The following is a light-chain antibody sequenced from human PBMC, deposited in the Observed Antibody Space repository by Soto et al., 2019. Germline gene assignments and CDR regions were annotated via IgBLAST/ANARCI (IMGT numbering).Light chain of an antibody. Sequence: QSVLTQPASMSGSPGQSITISCTGSSSDIGSYNYVSWYQHHPGKAPKLLIYDVTTRPSGISNRFSGSKSGHTASLTISGLQAEDGADYYCASYVSSSDVFVFGPGTKVTV. CDR1: SSDIGSYNY. J-gene: IGLJ1*01. CDR3: ASYVSSSDVFV. V-gene: IGLV2-14*03. CDR2: DVT.